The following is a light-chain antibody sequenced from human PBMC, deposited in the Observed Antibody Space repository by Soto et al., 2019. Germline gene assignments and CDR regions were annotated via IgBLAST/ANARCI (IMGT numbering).Light chain of an antibody. J-gene: IGLJ2*01. CDR3: GSYTNRGTLGVV. CDR2: DVN. V-gene: IGLV2-14*03. CDR1: SSDVGGYNY. Sequence: QSALTQPASVSGSPGQSITISCTGTSSDVGGYNYVSWYQQHPAKAPKLIIYDVNKRPSGVSNRFSGSKSGNTASLTISALQAEDEADYYCGSYTNRGTLGVVFGGGTKLTVL.